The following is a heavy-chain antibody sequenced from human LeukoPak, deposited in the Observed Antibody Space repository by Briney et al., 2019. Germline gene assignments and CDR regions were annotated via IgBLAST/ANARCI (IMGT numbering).Heavy chain of an antibody. J-gene: IGHJ4*02. Sequence: SGGSLRLSCAASGFTFSSYAMSWVRQAPGKGLEWVSAISGSGGSTYYADSVKGRFTISRDNSKNTLYPQMNSLRAEDTAVYYCAKDIDPPYSSGYSYWGQGTLVTVSS. V-gene: IGHV3-23*01. CDR2: ISGSGGST. CDR1: GFTFSSYA. D-gene: IGHD3-22*01. CDR3: AKDIDPPYSSGYSY.